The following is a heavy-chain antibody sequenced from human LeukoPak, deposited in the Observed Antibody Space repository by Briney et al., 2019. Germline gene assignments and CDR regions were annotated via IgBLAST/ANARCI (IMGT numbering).Heavy chain of an antibody. CDR3: ARDRYCSGGSCYFYYYYGMDV. J-gene: IGHJ6*02. Sequence: GGSLRLSCAASGFTFSSYAMSWVRQAPGKGLEWVSAISGSGGSTYYADSVKGRFTISRDNAKNSPYLQMNSLRAEDTAVYYCARDRYCSGGSCYFYYYYGMDVWGQGTTVTVSS. CDR1: GFTFSSYA. D-gene: IGHD2-15*01. CDR2: ISGSGGST. V-gene: IGHV3-23*01.